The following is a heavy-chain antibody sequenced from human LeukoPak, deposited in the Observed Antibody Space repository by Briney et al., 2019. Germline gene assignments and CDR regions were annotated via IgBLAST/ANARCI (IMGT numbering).Heavy chain of an antibody. V-gene: IGHV3-7*01. CDR2: INPDGSEK. D-gene: IGHD6-13*01. CDR1: GFSFNSYW. J-gene: IGHJ4*02. Sequence: GGSLRLSCAASGFSFNSYWMTWVRQAPGRGLEWVANINPDGSEKYYVDSVEGRFTISRDNAKKSLFLQMNSLRADDAAVYYCARDLQSSSWASLFDYWGQGALVTVSS. CDR3: ARDLQSSSWASLFDY.